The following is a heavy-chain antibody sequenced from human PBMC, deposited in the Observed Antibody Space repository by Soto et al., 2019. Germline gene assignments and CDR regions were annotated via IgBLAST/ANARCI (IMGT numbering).Heavy chain of an antibody. J-gene: IGHJ4*02. Sequence: QVQLVESGGGVVQPARSLRLSCAASGFTFSSYGMRWVRQAPGKGLEWVAVIGYDGYDKDYADSVKGRFTISRDNSKNTVYVQMNSVRVEDTAVYYCARDIDSTFDYWGQGTLVTVSS. V-gene: IGHV3-33*01. CDR3: ARDIDSTFDY. CDR2: IGYDGYDK. CDR1: GFTFSSYG. D-gene: IGHD2-15*01.